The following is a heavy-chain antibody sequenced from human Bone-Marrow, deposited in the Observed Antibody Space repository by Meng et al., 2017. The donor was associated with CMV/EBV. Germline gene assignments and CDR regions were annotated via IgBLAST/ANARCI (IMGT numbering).Heavy chain of an antibody. Sequence: SETLSPTCTVSGGSISSSSYYWGWIRQPPGKGLEWIGSIYYSGSTYYNPSLKSRVTISVDTSKNQFSLKLSSVTAADTAVYYCARGLTSSIAARTNNWFDPWGQGTLVTVSS. CDR3: ARGLTSSIAARTNNWFDP. CDR1: GGSISSSSYY. J-gene: IGHJ5*02. CDR2: IYYSGST. D-gene: IGHD6-6*01. V-gene: IGHV4-39*01.